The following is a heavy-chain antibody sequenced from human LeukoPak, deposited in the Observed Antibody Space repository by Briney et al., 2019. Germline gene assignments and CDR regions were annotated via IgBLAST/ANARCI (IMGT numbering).Heavy chain of an antibody. CDR2: IYSGGST. D-gene: IGHD4-17*01. V-gene: IGHV3-66*01. CDR3: ARMGDYGEDYFDY. Sequence: GGSLRLSCAASGFTVSSNYMSWVRQAPGKGLEWVSVIYSGGSTYYADSVKGRFTISRDNSKNTLYLQMNSLRAEDTAVYYCARMGDYGEDYFDYWGQGTLVTVSS. J-gene: IGHJ4*02. CDR1: GFTVSSNY.